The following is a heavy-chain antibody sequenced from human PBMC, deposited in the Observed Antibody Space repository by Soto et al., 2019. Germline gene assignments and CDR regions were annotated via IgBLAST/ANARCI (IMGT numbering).Heavy chain of an antibody. D-gene: IGHD5-18*01. CDR1: GGSTSNKY. CDR2: IYSSGST. Sequence: SETLSHTCTGSGGSTSNKYWNWFRQSPGKGLEWIGYIYSSGSTHYNPSLQNRVTISIDTSKNQVSLKVNSVTAADTAVYYCARDHPHSYGVYYFDYWGQGTPVTVS. CDR3: ARDHPHSYGVYYFDY. J-gene: IGHJ4*02. V-gene: IGHV4-59*01.